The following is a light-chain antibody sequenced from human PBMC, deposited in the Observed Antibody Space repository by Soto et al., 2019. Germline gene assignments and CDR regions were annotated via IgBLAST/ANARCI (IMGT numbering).Light chain of an antibody. Sequence: EVVLTQSPGTLSLSPGERATLSCRASQGVTTAYLAWYQHKPGQAPRLLIYGASNRATGIPDRFSGSGSGTDFTLTISRLEPEDFAVYSCQQYGASPLFTFGHRAKVYRK. J-gene: IGKJ3*01. CDR3: QQYGASPLFT. CDR2: GAS. CDR1: QGVTTAY. V-gene: IGKV3-20*01.